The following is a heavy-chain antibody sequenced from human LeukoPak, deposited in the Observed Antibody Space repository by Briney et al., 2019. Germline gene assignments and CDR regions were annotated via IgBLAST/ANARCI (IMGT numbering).Heavy chain of an antibody. J-gene: IGHJ6*03. D-gene: IGHD3-16*01. CDR3: VKQGAVRQDYYLDV. V-gene: IGHV1-69*06. CDR2: IIPIFGAT. CDR1: VGSFSNYA. Sequence: SVNVSCKASVGSFSNYAITCVRQAPGQGLECMGRIIPIFGATTYAQKFQGRVTITPEMGSRTPHLELSGLTSEGTPLYFFVKQGAVRQDYYLDVWGNGTTVIVCS.